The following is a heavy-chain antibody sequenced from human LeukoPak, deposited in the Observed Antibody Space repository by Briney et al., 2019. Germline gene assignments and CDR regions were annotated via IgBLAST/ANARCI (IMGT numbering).Heavy chain of an antibody. J-gene: IGHJ6*03. Sequence: ASVKVSCKVSGYTLTELSMHWVRQAPGQGLEWMGIINPSGGSTSYAQKFQGRVTMTRDMSTSTVYMELSSLRSEDTAVYYCARDTSMDVWGKGTTVTVSS. CDR1: GYTLTELS. V-gene: IGHV1-46*01. CDR3: ARDTSMDV. CDR2: INPSGGST.